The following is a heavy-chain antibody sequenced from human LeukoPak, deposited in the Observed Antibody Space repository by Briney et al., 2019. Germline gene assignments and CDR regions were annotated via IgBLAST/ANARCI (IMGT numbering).Heavy chain of an antibody. V-gene: IGHV3-48*01. CDR1: RFTFSDSS. D-gene: IGHD5-24*01. J-gene: IGHJ3*02. Sequence: GGSLRLSCAASRFTFSDSSMNWVRQAPGKGLEWISYISSTSTIIYYADSVKGRFTISRDNSKNTLYLQMNSLRAEDTAVYYCASGHLGDGYKDDAFDIWGQGTMVTVSS. CDR2: ISSTSTII. CDR3: ASGHLGDGYKDDAFDI.